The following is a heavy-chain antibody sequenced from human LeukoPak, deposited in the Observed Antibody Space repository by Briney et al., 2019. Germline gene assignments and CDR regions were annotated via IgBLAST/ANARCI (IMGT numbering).Heavy chain of an antibody. CDR2: INHSGST. J-gene: IGHJ3*02. CDR3: ARLKSRRVIGAFDI. D-gene: IGHD2/OR15-2a*01. V-gene: IGHV4-34*01. CDR1: GGSFSGYY. Sequence: SETLSLTCAVYGGSFSGYYWSWIRQPPGKGLEWIGDINHSGSTNYNPSLKSRVTISVDTSKNQFSLKLSSVTAADTAVYYCARLKSRRVIGAFDIWGQGTMVTVSS.